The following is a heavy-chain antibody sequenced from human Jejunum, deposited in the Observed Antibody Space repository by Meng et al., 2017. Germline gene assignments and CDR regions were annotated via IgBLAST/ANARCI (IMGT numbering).Heavy chain of an antibody. CDR2: IHHSGSI. CDR1: GGSFSTYD. CDR3: RLAYCVSDCGDY. V-gene: IGHV4-34*01. Sequence: QLQVQQWGAGLLKPSETLSFTCTFQGGSFSTYDWSWIRQPPGKGLEWIGQIHHSGSINDNPSLKGRVTMSVDTSRSQISLKLNSVTAADTAVYYCRLAYCVSDCGDYWGQGTLVTVSS. J-gene: IGHJ4*02. D-gene: IGHD2-21*02.